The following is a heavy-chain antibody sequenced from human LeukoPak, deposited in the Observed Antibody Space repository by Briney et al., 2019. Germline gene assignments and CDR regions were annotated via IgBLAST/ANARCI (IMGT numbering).Heavy chain of an antibody. Sequence: PSETLSLTCTVSGGSISSYYWSWIRQPPGKGLKWIGYIYYSGSTNYNPSLKSRVTISVDTSKNQFSLKLSSVTAADTAVYYCARGLLDIWGQGTMVTASS. CDR1: GGSISSYY. V-gene: IGHV4-59*01. CDR2: IYYSGST. CDR3: ARGLLDI. J-gene: IGHJ3*02.